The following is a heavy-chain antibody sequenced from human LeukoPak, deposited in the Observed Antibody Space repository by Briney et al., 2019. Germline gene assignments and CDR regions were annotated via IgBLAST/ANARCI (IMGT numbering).Heavy chain of an antibody. CDR1: GYTFTSYD. V-gene: IGHV1-8*01. D-gene: IGHD1-14*01. CDR2: MNPNSGNT. Sequence: ASVTVSCKASGYTFTSYDINWVRQATGQGLEWMGWMNPNSGNTGYAQKFQGRVTMTRNNSISTAYMELSSLRSEDTAVYYCARTGPTYYYYFYMDVWGKGTTVTVSS. J-gene: IGHJ6*03. CDR3: ARTGPTYYYYFYMDV.